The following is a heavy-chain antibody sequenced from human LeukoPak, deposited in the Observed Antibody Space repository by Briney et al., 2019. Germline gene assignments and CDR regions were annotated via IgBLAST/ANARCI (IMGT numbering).Heavy chain of an antibody. J-gene: IGHJ4*02. CDR2: INSDGSSA. V-gene: IGHV3-74*01. CDR3: ARDELTAADY. CDR1: GFTYSTYW. D-gene: IGHD2-21*02. Sequence: GGSLRLSCAASGFTYSTYWMHWVRQGPGKGLVWVARINSDGSSATYADSVKGRFTISRDNAKNTLYLQMNSLRPADTAVYYCARDELTAADYWGQGTLVTVSS.